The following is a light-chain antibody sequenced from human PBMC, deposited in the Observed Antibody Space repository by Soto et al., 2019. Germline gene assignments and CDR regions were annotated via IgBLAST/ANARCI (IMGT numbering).Light chain of an antibody. V-gene: IGKV3-15*01. J-gene: IGKJ2*01. CDR1: QSINSE. CDR2: GAS. CDR3: QQGHNWPLT. Sequence: EIVMTQSPATLSLSPGERAALSCRASQSINSELAWYQQKPGQPPRLLIDGASTRATGGPARFTGSESGSEFTLTISGLQSEDFALYYCQQGHNWPLTFGQGTRLEI.